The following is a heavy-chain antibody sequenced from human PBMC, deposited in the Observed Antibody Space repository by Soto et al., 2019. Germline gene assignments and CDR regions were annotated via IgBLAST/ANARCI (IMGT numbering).Heavy chain of an antibody. D-gene: IGHD6-19*01. CDR3: ARYSSGWSPKENYYMDV. J-gene: IGHJ6*03. V-gene: IGHV3-23*01. Sequence: GGSLRLSCAASGFTFSSYAMSWVRQAPGKGLEWVSAISGSGGSTYYADSVKGRFTISRDNSKNTLYLQMNSLRAEDTAVYYCARYSSGWSPKENYYMDVWGKGTTVTVSS. CDR1: GFTFSSYA. CDR2: ISGSGGST.